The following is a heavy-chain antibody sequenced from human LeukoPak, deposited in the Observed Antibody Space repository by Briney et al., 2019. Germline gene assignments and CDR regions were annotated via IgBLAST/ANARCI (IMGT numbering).Heavy chain of an antibody. J-gene: IGHJ4*02. CDR1: GFTFSSYW. V-gene: IGHV3-7*04. CDR3: ARGGGRFFDY. Sequence: GGSLRLSCAASGFTFSSYWMSWVRQAPGKGLEWVANIKEDGSAKYYVDSVKGRFTISRDNAKNSLYLQMNNLSAEDTTVYYCARGGGRFFDYWGQGTLVTVSS. CDR2: IKEDGSAK. D-gene: IGHD2-15*01.